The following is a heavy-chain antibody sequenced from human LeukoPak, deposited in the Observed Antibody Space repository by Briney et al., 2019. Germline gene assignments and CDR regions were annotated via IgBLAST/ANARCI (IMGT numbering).Heavy chain of an antibody. CDR2: ISSSGSTI. V-gene: IGHV3-48*03. D-gene: IGHD2-8*01. CDR3: ARGTLGYCTNGVCYTEDF. Sequence: GGSLRLSCAASGFTFSSYEMNWVRQAPGKGLEWVSYISSSGSTIYYADSVKGRFTISRDNAKNSLYLQMNSLRAEDTAVYYCARGTLGYCTNGVCYTEDFWGQGTLVTVSS. J-gene: IGHJ4*02. CDR1: GFTFSSYE.